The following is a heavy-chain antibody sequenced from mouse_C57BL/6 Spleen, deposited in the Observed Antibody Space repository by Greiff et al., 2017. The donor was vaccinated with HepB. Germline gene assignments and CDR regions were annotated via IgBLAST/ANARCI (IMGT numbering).Heavy chain of an antibody. CDR1: GYTFTDYN. J-gene: IGHJ4*01. V-gene: IGHV1-22*01. CDR3: ARGYYGHYSSMDY. Sequence: EVQLQQSGPELVKPGASVKMSCKASGYTFTDYNMHWVKQSHGKSLEWIGYINPNNGGTSYNQKFKGKATLTVNKSSSTAYMELRSLTSEDSAVYYCARGYYGHYSSMDYWGQGTSVTVSS. D-gene: IGHD1-1*01. CDR2: INPNNGGT.